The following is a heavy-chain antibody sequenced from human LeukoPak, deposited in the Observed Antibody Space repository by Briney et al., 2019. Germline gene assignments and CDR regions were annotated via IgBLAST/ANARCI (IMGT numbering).Heavy chain of an antibody. CDR1: GFTSPIYS. D-gene: IGHD3-3*01. CDR2: INRDGSEK. Sequence: GGSLRLSCAASGFTSPIYSMSWVRQAPGKGLEWVANINRDGSEKYYVDSVKGRFTISRDNAKNSLYLQMNSLRAEDTAVYYCARDTSSYYDFWSGPIDYWGQGTLVTVSS. V-gene: IGHV3-7*01. J-gene: IGHJ4*02. CDR3: ARDTSSYYDFWSGPIDY.